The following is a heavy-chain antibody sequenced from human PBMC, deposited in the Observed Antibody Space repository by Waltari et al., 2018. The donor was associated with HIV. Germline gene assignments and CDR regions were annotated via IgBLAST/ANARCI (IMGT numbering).Heavy chain of an antibody. D-gene: IGHD3-3*01. CDR1: GGSFSTSSYY. V-gene: IGHV4-39*01. CDR2: VYYRGST. J-gene: IGHJ4*02. Sequence: QLQLQDSGPGLVKPSETLSLTCTVSGGSFSTSSYYWGWIRRPPGKGLEWIGSVYYRGSTYYNPSLKSRVTISIDTSKNQFSLKLSSVTAADTAVYYCVAGYYGRGDYWGQGTLVTVSS. CDR3: VAGYYGRGDY.